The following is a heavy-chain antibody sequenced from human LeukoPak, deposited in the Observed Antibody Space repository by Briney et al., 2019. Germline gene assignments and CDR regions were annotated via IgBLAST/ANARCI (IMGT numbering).Heavy chain of an antibody. D-gene: IGHD3-10*01. V-gene: IGHV4-34*01. CDR1: GGSFSGYY. CDR3: ARGNRRITMVRGVWSFDY. Sequence: SETLSLTCAVYGGSFSGYYWSWIRQPPGKGLEWIGEINHSGSTNYNPSLKSRVTISVDPSKNQFFLKLSSVTAADTAVYYCARGNRRITMVRGVWSFDYWGQGTLVTVSS. CDR2: INHSGST. J-gene: IGHJ4*02.